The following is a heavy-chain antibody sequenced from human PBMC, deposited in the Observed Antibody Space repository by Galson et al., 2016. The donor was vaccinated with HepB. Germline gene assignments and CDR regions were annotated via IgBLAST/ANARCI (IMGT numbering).Heavy chain of an antibody. CDR2: IDWDDRK. CDR1: GFSLATSGMC. V-gene: IGHV2-70*01. J-gene: IGHJ6*02. Sequence: PALVKPTQTLTLTCTFSGFSLATSGMCVTWIRQPPGKALEWLALIDWDDRKNYSTSLKTRLTISRDTSKNQVVFTMTNMDPVDTGTYYCAPIQYIPERRNYYHYYGMDVWGQGTTVIVSS. CDR3: APIQYIPERRNYYHYYGMDV. D-gene: IGHD6-6*01.